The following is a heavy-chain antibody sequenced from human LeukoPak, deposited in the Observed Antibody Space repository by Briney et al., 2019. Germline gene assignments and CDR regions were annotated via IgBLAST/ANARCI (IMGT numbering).Heavy chain of an antibody. CDR1: GFTFNNYG. CDR3: AKDTASYDYVWGSYRGRDAFDI. CDR2: IRFDEREK. V-gene: IGHV3-30*02. J-gene: IGHJ3*02. D-gene: IGHD3-16*02. Sequence: GGSLRLSCVASGFTFNNYGIHWVRQAPGKGLEWVAFIRFDEREKYYADSVKGRFTISRDNSKNTLYLQMNSLRAEDTAVYYCAKDTASYDYVWGSYRGRDAFDIWGQGTMVTVSS.